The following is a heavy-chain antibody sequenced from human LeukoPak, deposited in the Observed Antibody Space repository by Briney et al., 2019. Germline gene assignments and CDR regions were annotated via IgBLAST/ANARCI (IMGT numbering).Heavy chain of an antibody. Sequence: SETLSLTCTVSGGSISSGSYYWSWIRQPPGKRLEWSGRIYTSGSTNYNPSLKSRVTISVDTSKNQFSLKLSSVTAADTAVYYCARGVTTVTTINWLDPWGQGTLVTVSS. J-gene: IGHJ5*02. V-gene: IGHV4-61*02. D-gene: IGHD4-17*01. CDR2: IYTSGST. CDR1: GGSISSGSYY. CDR3: ARGVTTVTTINWLDP.